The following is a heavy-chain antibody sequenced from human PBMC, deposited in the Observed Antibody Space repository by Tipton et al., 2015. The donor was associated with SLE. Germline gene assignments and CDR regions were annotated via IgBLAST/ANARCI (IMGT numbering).Heavy chain of an antibody. CDR2: IYYSGST. CDR1: GGSISSSSYY. CDR3: ARHEGVATIPYFDY. V-gene: IGHV4-39*07. D-gene: IGHD5-12*01. J-gene: IGHJ4*02. Sequence: TLSLTCTVSGGSISSSSYYWGWIRPPPGKGLEWIGSIYYSGSTYYNPSLKSRVTISVDTSKNQFSLKLSSVTAADTAVYYCARHEGVATIPYFDYWGQGTLVTVSS.